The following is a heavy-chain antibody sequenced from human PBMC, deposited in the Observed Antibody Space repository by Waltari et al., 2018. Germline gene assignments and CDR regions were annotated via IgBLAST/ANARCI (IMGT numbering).Heavy chain of an antibody. Sequence: EVQLVESGGGLVQPGGSLRLSCAASGFTFSNYWMHWVRQAPGKGLVWVSRINSYGSTAVYADSVRGRFTISRDNTKNTLYLQMNSLRAEDTAVYYCAKSDWFDPWGQGTLVTVSS. CDR1: GFTFSNYW. J-gene: IGHJ5*02. V-gene: IGHV3-74*01. CDR2: INSYGSTA. CDR3: AKSDWFDP.